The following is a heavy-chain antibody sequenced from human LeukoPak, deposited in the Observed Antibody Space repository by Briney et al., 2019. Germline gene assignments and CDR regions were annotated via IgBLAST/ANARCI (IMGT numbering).Heavy chain of an antibody. V-gene: IGHV1-2*02. Sequence: ASVKVSCKASGYTFTGYYIHWVRQAPGQGLEWMGWISRNSGGTNYAQKFQGRVTMTRNTSISTAYMELSSLRSEDTAVYYCAIRFSRGSGSAIDYWGQGTLVTVPS. D-gene: IGHD3-10*01. CDR2: ISRNSGGT. CDR3: AIRFSRGSGSAIDY. CDR1: GYTFTGYY. J-gene: IGHJ4*02.